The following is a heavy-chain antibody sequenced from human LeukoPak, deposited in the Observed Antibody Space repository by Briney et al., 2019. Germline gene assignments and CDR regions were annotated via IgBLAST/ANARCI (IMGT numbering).Heavy chain of an antibody. Sequence: GSLRLSCAASGFSFSNYWMHWVRQAPGKGLEWVSAISGSGGSTYYADSVKGRFTISRDNSKNTLYLQMNSLRAEDTAVYYCAKVGYYGSGSYRDWFDPWGQGTLVTVSS. D-gene: IGHD3-10*01. CDR1: GFSFSNYW. J-gene: IGHJ5*02. CDR3: AKVGYYGSGSYRDWFDP. V-gene: IGHV3-23*01. CDR2: ISGSGGST.